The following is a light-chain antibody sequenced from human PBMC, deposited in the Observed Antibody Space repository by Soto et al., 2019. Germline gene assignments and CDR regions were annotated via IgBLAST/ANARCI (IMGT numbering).Light chain of an antibody. Sequence: QSALTQPASVSGSPGQSITISCTGTSSDVGADNYVCWYQQHPDNAPKLIIYELTNRPSGVSNRFSGSKSGNTASLTISGLQAEDEGDYYCSSYSTTSTLVVFGGGTQLTVL. CDR3: SSYSTTSTLVV. CDR1: SSDVGADNY. V-gene: IGLV2-14*03. J-gene: IGLJ3*02. CDR2: ELT.